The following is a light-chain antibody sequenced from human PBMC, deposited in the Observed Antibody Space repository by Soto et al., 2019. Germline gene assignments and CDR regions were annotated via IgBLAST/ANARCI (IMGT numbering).Light chain of an antibody. V-gene: IGLV2-14*01. Sequence: QSVLTQPASVSGSPGQSITISCTGTSSDIGAYNYVSWYQQHPGKAPQLIIYEVSHRPSGVSNRFSGSKSGNTASLTISGLQTDDEADYYCSSFTSGNTLYVFGTGTKVTVL. CDR1: SSDIGAYNY. CDR2: EVS. CDR3: SSFTSGNTLYV. J-gene: IGLJ1*01.